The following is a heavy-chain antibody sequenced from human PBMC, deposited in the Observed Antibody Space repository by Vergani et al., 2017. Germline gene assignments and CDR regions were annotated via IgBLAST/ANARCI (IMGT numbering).Heavy chain of an antibody. Sequence: QVHLVESGGGVVQPGRSLRLSCVVSGFTSSYYGMHWVRQAPGKGLDWVAVISYDGTQKYYADSVKGRFTISRDNTKSTLYLQMNSLRTEDTAVYYCATKSCGTPGCQIEYFREWGQGTLVTVSS. CDR1: GFTSSYYG. CDR3: ATKSCGTPGCQIEYFRE. D-gene: IGHD1-1*01. CDR2: ISYDGTQK. V-gene: IGHV3-30*03. J-gene: IGHJ1*01.